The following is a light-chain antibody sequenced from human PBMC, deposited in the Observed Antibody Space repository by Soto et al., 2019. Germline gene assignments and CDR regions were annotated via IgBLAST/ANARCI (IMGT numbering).Light chain of an antibody. CDR3: MQAVQTPRT. Sequence: DIVLTQSPLSLPVTPGEPASISCRSSQSLLHSNGNIYLDWYLQKPGQSPQLLFYLGSIRASGVPDMFSGSGSGTDFTLMITRVEAEDVGVYYCMQAVQTPRTFGQGTEMEIK. V-gene: IGKV2-28*01. CDR1: QSLLHSNGNIY. CDR2: LGS. J-gene: IGKJ1*01.